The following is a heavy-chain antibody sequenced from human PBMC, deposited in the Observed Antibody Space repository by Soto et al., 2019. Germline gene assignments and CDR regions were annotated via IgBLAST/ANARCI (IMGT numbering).Heavy chain of an antibody. D-gene: IGHD3-3*01. CDR2: IIPIFGTA. CDR3: ARAESYLDYDYYYYGMDV. J-gene: IGHJ6*02. CDR1: GGTFSSYA. Sequence: SGKVSCKASGGTFSSYAISWVRQAPGQGLEWMGGIIPIFGTANYAQKFQGRVTITADESTSTAYMELSSLRPEDTAAYYCARAESYLDYDYYYYGMDVWGQGTTVTVSS. V-gene: IGHV1-69*13.